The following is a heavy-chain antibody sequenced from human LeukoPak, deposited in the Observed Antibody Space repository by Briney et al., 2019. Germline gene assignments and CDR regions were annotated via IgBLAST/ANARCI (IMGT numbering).Heavy chain of an antibody. D-gene: IGHD6-19*01. Sequence: VASVKVSCEASGGTFSSYAISWVRQAPGQGLEWMGGIIPIFGTANYAQKFQGRVTITTDESTSTAYMELSSLRSEDTAVYYCARQAVAELDAFDIWGQGTMVTVSS. J-gene: IGHJ3*02. CDR3: ARQAVAELDAFDI. CDR1: GGTFSSYA. CDR2: IIPIFGTA. V-gene: IGHV1-69*05.